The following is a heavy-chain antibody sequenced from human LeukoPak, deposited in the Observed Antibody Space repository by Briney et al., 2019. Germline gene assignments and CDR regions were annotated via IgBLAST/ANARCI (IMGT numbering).Heavy chain of an antibody. V-gene: IGHV3-21*01. CDR1: GFTFSSYS. CDR2: ISSSSSYI. CDR3: ARAILNYYDSSGALDY. D-gene: IGHD3-22*01. J-gene: IGHJ4*02. Sequence: GGSLRLSCAASGFTFSSYSMSWVRQAPGKGLEWVSSISSSSSYIYYADSVKGRFTISRDNAKNSLYLQMNSLRAEDTAVYYCARAILNYYDSSGALDYWGQGTLVTVSS.